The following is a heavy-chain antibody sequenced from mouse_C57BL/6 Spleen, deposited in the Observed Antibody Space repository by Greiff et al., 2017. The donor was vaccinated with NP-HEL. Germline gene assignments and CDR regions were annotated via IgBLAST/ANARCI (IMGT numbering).Heavy chain of an antibody. CDR2: IDPETGGT. CDR3: TPYGSYYFDY. D-gene: IGHD1-1*01. J-gene: IGHJ2*01. CDR1: GYTFTDYE. V-gene: IGHV1-15*01. Sequence: QVQLQQSGAELVRPGASVTLSCKASGYTFTDYEMHWVKQTPVHGLEWIGAIDPETGGTAYNQKFKGKAILTADKSSSTAYMELRSLTSEDSAVYYCTPYGSYYFDYWGQGTTLTVSS.